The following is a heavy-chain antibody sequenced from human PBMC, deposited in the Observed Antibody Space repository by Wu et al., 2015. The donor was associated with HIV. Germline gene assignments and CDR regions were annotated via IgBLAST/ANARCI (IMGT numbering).Heavy chain of an antibody. J-gene: IGHJ6*03. Sequence: QVQLVQSGAEVKKPGASVKVSCKASGYTFTSYGISWVRQAPGQGLEWMGWISAYNGNTNYAQKLQGRVTMTTDTSTSTAYMELRSLRSDDTAVYYCAREVGQEGSLRFLESEYYYYYMDVWGKGTTVTVSS. CDR2: ISAYNGNT. CDR3: AREVGQEGSLRFLESEYYYYYMDV. V-gene: IGHV1-18*01. CDR1: GYTFTSYG. D-gene: IGHD3-3*01.